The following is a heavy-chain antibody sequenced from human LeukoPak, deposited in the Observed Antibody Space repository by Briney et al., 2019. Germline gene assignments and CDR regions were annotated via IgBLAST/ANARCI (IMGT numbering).Heavy chain of an antibody. CDR3: AKGLSYYYDSSGHFGGYYFDY. V-gene: IGHV3-23*01. CDR2: ISGSGGST. CDR1: GFTFSSYA. Sequence: GGSLRLSCAASGFTFSSYAMSWVRQAPGKGLEWVSAISGSGGSTYYADSVKGRFTISRDNSKNTLYLQMNSLRAEDTAVYYCAKGLSYYYDSSGHFGGYYFDYWGQGTLVTVSS. J-gene: IGHJ4*02. D-gene: IGHD3-22*01.